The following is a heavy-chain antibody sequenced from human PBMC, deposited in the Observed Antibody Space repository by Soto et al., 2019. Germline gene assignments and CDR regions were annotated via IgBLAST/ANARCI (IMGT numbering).Heavy chain of an antibody. V-gene: IGHV5-51*01. CDR3: ARHSILTGYPYYYYYYGMDV. J-gene: IGHJ6*02. D-gene: IGHD3-9*01. CDR2: IYPGDSDT. Sequence: GESLKISCKVSGYSFTSYWIGGVRQMPGKGLEWMGIIYPGDSDTRYSPSFQGQVTISADKSIGTAYLQWSSLKASDTAMYYCARHSILTGYPYYYYYYGMDVWGQGTTVTVSS. CDR1: GYSFTSYW.